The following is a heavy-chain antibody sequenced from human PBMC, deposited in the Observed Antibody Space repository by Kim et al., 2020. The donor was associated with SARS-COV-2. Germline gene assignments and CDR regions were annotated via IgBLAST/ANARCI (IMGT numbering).Heavy chain of an antibody. Sequence: GGSLRLSCVGSGMIFSKYGMHWVRQAPGKGLEWVTLISQDGSFTYYADSVRGRFSVSRDNSKSTQYLQMDSLRVEDTGVYFCAKSGGWDLKGYYYFFCGMHVWAQGPAVTVSS. CDR2: ISQDGSFT. D-gene: IGHD3-16*01. V-gene: IGHV3-30*18. J-gene: IGHJ6*02. CDR1: GMIFSKYG. CDR3: AKSGGWDLKGYYYFFCGMHV.